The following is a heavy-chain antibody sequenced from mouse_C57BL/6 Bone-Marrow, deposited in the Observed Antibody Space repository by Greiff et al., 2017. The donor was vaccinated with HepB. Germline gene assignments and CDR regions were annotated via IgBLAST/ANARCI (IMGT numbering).Heavy chain of an antibody. CDR3: APGDYDGFAY. Sequence: EVQLVESGGDLVKPGGSLKLSCAASGFTFSSYGMSWVRQTPDKRLEWVATISSGGSYTYYPDSVKGRFTISRDNAKNTLYLQMSSLKSEDTAMYYCAPGDYDGFAYWGQGTLVTVSA. CDR2: ISSGGSYT. CDR1: GFTFSSYG. J-gene: IGHJ3*01. D-gene: IGHD2-4*01. V-gene: IGHV5-6*01.